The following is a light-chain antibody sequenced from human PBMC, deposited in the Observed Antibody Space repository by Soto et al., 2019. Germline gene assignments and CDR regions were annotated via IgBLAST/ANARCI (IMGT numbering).Light chain of an antibody. CDR2: EVS. Sequence: QSALTQPASVSGSPGQSITISCTGTSSDVGGYNYVSWYQQHPGKAPKLMIYEVSNRPSGASNRFSGSKSGNTASLTISGLQAEAEADYYCSSYTSSSIDYVFGTGTKLTVL. J-gene: IGLJ1*01. V-gene: IGLV2-14*01. CDR3: SSYTSSSIDYV. CDR1: SSDVGGYNY.